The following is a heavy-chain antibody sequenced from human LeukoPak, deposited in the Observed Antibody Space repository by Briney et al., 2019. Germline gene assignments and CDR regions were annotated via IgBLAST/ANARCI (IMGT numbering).Heavy chain of an antibody. CDR1: GFTFSSYA. D-gene: IGHD6-19*01. CDR3: AKGHYSSGWDHFDY. Sequence: GGSLRLSCAASGFTFSSYAMNWVRQAPGKGLEWVSAISGSGGRTYYADSVKGRFTISRDNSKNTLYLQMNSLRAEDTAVYYCAKGHYSSGWDHFDYWGQGTLVTVSS. V-gene: IGHV3-23*01. CDR2: ISGSGGRT. J-gene: IGHJ4*02.